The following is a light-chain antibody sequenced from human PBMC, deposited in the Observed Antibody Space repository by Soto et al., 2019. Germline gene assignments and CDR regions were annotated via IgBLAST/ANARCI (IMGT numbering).Light chain of an antibody. CDR3: QQYYNTPYT. Sequence: DIVMTQSPDSLVVSLGERATINCKSSQNVLYSSNNKNYLAWYQQKPGQAPKLLIYWASTRASGVPDRFSGSGSGTDFTLTISSLQAEDVAVYYCQQYYNTPYTFGQGTKLESK. CDR2: WAS. J-gene: IGKJ2*01. V-gene: IGKV4-1*01. CDR1: QNVLYSSNNKNY.